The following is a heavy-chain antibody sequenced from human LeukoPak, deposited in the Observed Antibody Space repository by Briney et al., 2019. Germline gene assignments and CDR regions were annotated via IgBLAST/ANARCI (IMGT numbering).Heavy chain of an antibody. Sequence: ASVKVSCKASGYTFTSYYMHWVRQAPGQGLEWMGWINPNSGGTNYAQKFQGRVTMTRDTSISTAYMELSRLRSDDTAVYYCARDRTSRSGYRNWFDPWGQGTLVTVSS. V-gene: IGHV1-2*02. CDR3: ARDRTSRSGYRNWFDP. J-gene: IGHJ5*02. CDR2: INPNSGGT. D-gene: IGHD3-3*01. CDR1: GYTFTSYY.